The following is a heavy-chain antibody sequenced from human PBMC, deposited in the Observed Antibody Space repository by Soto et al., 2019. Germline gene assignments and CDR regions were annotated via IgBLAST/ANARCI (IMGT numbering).Heavy chain of an antibody. J-gene: IGHJ4*02. V-gene: IGHV3-33*01. CDR2: IWYDGSNK. Sequence: GGSLRLSCAASGFTFSSYGMHWVRQAPGKGLEWVAVIWYDGSNKYYADSVKGRFTISRDNSKNTLYLQMNSLRAEDTAVYYCARDRLIWASVGIGYWGQGTLVTVSS. D-gene: IGHD6-6*01. CDR3: ARDRLIWASVGIGY. CDR1: GFTFSSYG.